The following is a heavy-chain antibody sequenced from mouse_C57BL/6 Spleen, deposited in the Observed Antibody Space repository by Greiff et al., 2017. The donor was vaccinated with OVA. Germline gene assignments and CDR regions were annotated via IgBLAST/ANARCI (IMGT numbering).Heavy chain of an antibody. V-gene: IGHV5-16*01. CDR2: INYDGSST. D-gene: IGHD1-1*02. Sequence: DVKLVESEGGLVQPGSSMKLSCTASGFTFSDYYMAWVRQVPEKGLEWVANINYDGSSTYYLDSLKSRFIISRDNAKNILYLQMSSLKSEDTATYYCARGKAYYGLYAMDYWGQGTSVTVSS. J-gene: IGHJ4*01. CDR3: ARGKAYYGLYAMDY. CDR1: GFTFSDYY.